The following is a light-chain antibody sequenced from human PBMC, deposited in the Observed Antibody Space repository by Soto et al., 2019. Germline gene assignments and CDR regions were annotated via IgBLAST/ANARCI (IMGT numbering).Light chain of an antibody. V-gene: IGLV2-14*01. CDR2: EVS. CDR1: SRDVGGYNY. J-gene: IGLJ2*01. Sequence: QPVLTQPASVSGSPGQSITISCTGTSRDVGGYNYVSWFQQHPAKAPKLIIFEVSNRPSDISNRFSGSKSGNTASLTISGLQAEDEADYYCSSYTGSGTNTVVFGGGTKVTVL. CDR3: SSYTGSGTNTVV.